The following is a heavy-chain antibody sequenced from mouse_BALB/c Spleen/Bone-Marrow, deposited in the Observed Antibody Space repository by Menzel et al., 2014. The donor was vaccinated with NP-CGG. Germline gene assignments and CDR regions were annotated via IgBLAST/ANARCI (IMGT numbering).Heavy chain of an antibody. D-gene: IGHD1-1*01. CDR3: SRDYGGTAWFAC. CDR1: GFNIKDTH. Sequence: VQLQQSGAELVKPGASVKLSCTASGFNIKDTHMHWVKQGPEQGLEWIGRFDPANGNTKYDPNFQGKATITADTSSNTAYLQLSSLTSEDTAVYYCSRDYGGTAWFACWGHGTLVTVSA. J-gene: IGHJ3*01. CDR2: FDPANGNT. V-gene: IGHV14-3*02.